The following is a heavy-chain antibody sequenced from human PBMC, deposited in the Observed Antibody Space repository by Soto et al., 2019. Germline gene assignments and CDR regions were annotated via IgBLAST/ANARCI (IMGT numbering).Heavy chain of an antibody. Sequence: ASVKVSCKASGYTFTNYGISWVRQAPGQGLEWMGWISTYNTNTNYAQKFQGRVTMATDTSTSTVYMEMRSLTFDDTAVYYCARDRGHCSTSTCYFEDDYWGQGTLVTVSS. V-gene: IGHV1-18*01. CDR2: ISTYNTNT. J-gene: IGHJ4*02. CDR1: GYTFTNYG. CDR3: ARDRGHCSTSTCYFEDDY. D-gene: IGHD2-2*01.